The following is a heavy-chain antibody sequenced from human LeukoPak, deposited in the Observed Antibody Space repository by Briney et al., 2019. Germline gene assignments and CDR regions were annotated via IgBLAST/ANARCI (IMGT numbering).Heavy chain of an antibody. CDR3: ARGGWFDP. CDR2: ISSSGSML. J-gene: IGHJ5*02. V-gene: IGHV3-11*04. CDR1: GFTFSDYY. Sequence: GGSLRLSCTVSGFTFSDYYMSWVRQAPGKGLEWVSYISSSGSMLHYADSVEGRFTISRDNAKNSLYLQMSSLRVEDTAVYYCARGGWFDPWGQGTLVTVSS. D-gene: IGHD3-16*01.